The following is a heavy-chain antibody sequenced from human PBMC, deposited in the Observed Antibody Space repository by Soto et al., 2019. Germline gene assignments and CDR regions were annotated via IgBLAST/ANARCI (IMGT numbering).Heavy chain of an antibody. CDR1: GYSFTSYW. V-gene: IGHV5-51*01. D-gene: IGHD3-22*01. Sequence: GESLKISCKGSGYSFTSYWIAWVRQVPGKGLELMGVIYPGDSDIRYSPSFQGQDTISADKSISTAYLQWSGLKASDSAMYFCARHYYYDSSYYYPTNPQLPLYYWGQGTLVTVSS. CDR3: ARHYYYDSSYYYPTNPQLPLYY. CDR2: IYPGDSDI. J-gene: IGHJ4*02.